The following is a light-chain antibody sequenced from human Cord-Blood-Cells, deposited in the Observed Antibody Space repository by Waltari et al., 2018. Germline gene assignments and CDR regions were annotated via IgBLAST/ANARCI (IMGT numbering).Light chain of an antibody. CDR1: SSDVGGYNY. J-gene: IGLJ1*01. Sequence: QSALTQPRSVSGSPGQSVTIPCTGTSSDVGGYNYVSWYQQHPGKAPKLRIYDLSKRPSGVPDRFAGSKSGNTASPTISGLQAEDEADYYCCSYAGSYTYVFGTGNKFTFL. V-gene: IGLV2-11*01. CDR3: CSYAGSYTYV. CDR2: DLS.